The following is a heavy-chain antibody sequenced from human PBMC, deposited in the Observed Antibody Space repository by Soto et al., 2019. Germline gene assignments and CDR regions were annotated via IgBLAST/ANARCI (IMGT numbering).Heavy chain of an antibody. CDR2: ISAYNGNT. CDR1: GYTFTSYG. D-gene: IGHD3-3*01. CDR3: ARDRGSINYDFWSGYYRAGPDAFDI. J-gene: IGHJ3*02. Sequence: ASVKVSCKASGYTFTSYGISWVRQAPGQGLEWMGWISAYNGNTNYAQKLQGRVTMTTDTSTSTAYMELRSLRSDDTAVYYCARDRGSINYDFWSGYYRAGPDAFDIWGQGTMVTVSS. V-gene: IGHV1-18*01.